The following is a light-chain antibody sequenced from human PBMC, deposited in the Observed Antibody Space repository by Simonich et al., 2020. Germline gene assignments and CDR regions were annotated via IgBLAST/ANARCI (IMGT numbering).Light chain of an antibody. J-gene: IGKJ1*01. V-gene: IGKV3-20*01. CDR1: QSVSSSY. CDR2: GAS. Sequence: EIVLTQSPGTLSLSPGERATLSCRASQSVSSSYLAWYQQKPGQAPRLLIYGASSRATGIPDRFSGSGSGTDFTLTIRRLEPEDFAVYYCQQDGSSWTFGQGTKVEIK. CDR3: QQDGSSWT.